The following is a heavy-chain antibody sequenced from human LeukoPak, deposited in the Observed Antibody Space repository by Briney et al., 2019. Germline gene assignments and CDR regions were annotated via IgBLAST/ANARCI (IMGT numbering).Heavy chain of an antibody. CDR2: INHSGST. J-gene: IGHJ5*02. Sequence: SETLSLTCAVYGGSFNGYYWSWIRQPPGKGLEWIGEINHSGSTNYNPSLKSRVTISVDTSKNQFSLKLSSVTAADTAVYYCARRRRAARQKGWFDPWGQGTLVTVSS. V-gene: IGHV4-34*01. D-gene: IGHD6-6*01. CDR3: ARRRRAARQKGWFDP. CDR1: GGSFNGYY.